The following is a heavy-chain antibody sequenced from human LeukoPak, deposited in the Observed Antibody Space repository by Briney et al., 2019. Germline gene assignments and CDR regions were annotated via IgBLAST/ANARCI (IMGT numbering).Heavy chain of an antibody. Sequence: GGSLRLSCAASGFPFSSYAMNWVRQAPGKGLEWVSAISGSGASTYYADSVKDRFTLSRDDSKNTLYLQMNSLRAEDTAVYYCARDPYGMDVWGQGTTVTVSS. CDR3: ARDPYGMDV. J-gene: IGHJ6*02. V-gene: IGHV3-23*01. CDR2: ISGSGAST. CDR1: GFPFSSYA.